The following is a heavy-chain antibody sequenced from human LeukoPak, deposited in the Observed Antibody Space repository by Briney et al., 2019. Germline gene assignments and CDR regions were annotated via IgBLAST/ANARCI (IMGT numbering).Heavy chain of an antibody. Sequence: PSQTLSLTCTVSGGSINSGGYYWSWLRQHPGKGLEWIGYIYYSESTDYNPSLKSRVTISVDTSKNQFSLKLTSLPAADTAVYYCAREKSSPSSGPGGDCWGQGTLVTASS. CDR1: GGSINSGGYY. CDR2: IYYSEST. V-gene: IGHV4-31*03. CDR3: AREKSSPSSGPGGDC. D-gene: IGHD6-6*01. J-gene: IGHJ4*02.